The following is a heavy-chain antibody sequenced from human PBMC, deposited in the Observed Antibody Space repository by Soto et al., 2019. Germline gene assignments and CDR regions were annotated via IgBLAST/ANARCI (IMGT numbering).Heavy chain of an antibody. V-gene: IGHV3-30-3*01. D-gene: IGHD6-19*01. CDR1: EFTISSYS. J-gene: IGHJ4*02. CDR2: ISYDGSSK. CDR3: ARDAVAMDY. Sequence: QVQLVESGGGVVQPGMSLRLSCTASEFTISSYSMHWVRQAPGEGLEWVAVISYDGSSKYNADSVKGPFTISRDKSKNTVYLQMHSLTVEDTAVYYCARDAVAMDYWGQGTLVTVSS.